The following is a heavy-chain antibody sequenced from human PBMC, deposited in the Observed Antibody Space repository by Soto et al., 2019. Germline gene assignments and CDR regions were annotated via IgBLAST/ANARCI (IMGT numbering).Heavy chain of an antibody. J-gene: IGHJ4*02. V-gene: IGHV3-11*01. CDR3: ASGPTYYDILTDY. CDR1: GFTFSDYY. Sequence: KPGGSLRLSCAASGFTFSDYYMSWIRQAPGKGLEWVSYISSSGSTIYYADSVKGRFTISRDNAKNSLYLQMNSLRAEDTAVYYCASGPTYYDILTDYWGQGTLVTAPQ. D-gene: IGHD3-9*01. CDR2: ISSSGSTI.